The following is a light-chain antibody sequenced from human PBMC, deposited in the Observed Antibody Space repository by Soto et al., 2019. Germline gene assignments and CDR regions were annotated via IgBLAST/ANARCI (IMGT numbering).Light chain of an antibody. CDR2: DAS. CDR3: QQRHNLPHT. V-gene: IGKV1-33*01. J-gene: IGKJ3*01. CDR1: QDFRKN. Sequence: DIEMTQSPSSLFASVGDRLTITCQASQDFRKNLSWYQQTARKAPKLLIYDASNLETGVPSRFSGSGSGTDFTFTISSLQPEDIATYYCQQRHNLPHTFGPGTKVDI.